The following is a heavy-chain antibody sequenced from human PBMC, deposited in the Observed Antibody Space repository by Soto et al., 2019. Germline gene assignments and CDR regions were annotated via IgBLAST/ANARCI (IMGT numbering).Heavy chain of an antibody. CDR2: IYPGDSDT. D-gene: IGHD2-2*01. V-gene: IGHV5-51*01. Sequence: GASLKISCKGSGYRFTNYWIGWVRQLPGKGLEWMGIIYPGDSDTRYSPSFQGQVTISADKSINTAYLQWSSLKASDTAMYYCTSVYCSGTTCYEFDYRGQGTQVTVSS. CDR1: GYRFTNYW. J-gene: IGHJ4*02. CDR3: TSVYCSGTTCYEFDY.